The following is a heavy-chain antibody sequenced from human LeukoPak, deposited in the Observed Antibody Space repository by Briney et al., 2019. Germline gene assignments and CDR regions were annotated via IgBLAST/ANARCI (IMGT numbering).Heavy chain of an antibody. Sequence: GGSLRLSCTASGFIFSTYGMHWVRQAPGKGLEWVAIIWFDGTEKYYADSVKGRFTISRDNAKNSVYLQMNSLRAEDTAVYYCARQLGGSGSYWGQGTLVTVSS. D-gene: IGHD3-10*01. CDR1: GFIFSTYG. CDR2: IWFDGTEK. V-gene: IGHV3-33*01. CDR3: ARQLGGSGSY. J-gene: IGHJ4*02.